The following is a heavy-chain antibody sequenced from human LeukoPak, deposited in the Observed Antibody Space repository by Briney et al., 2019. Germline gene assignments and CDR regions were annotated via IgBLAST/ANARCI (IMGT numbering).Heavy chain of an antibody. V-gene: IGHV1-46*01. J-gene: IGHJ3*02. CDR1: GYAFTTYC. Sequence: GASVKVSCKAAGYAFTTYCMHWVRQAPGQGHEWMGMMNPSTGSTSYAQKFQGRVTMTRDMSTSTVYMEVSSLRFADTAGYYCARGWLLVLPTATKGPFDSCGQGTMVTVSS. CDR3: ARGWLLVLPTATKGPFDS. D-gene: IGHD2-2*01. CDR2: MNPSTGST.